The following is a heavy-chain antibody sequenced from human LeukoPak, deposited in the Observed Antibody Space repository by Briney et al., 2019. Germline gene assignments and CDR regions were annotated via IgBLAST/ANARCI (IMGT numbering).Heavy chain of an antibody. CDR3: ARSGRRDGYNHEGDAFDI. Sequence: SETLSLTCTVSGYSISSGYYWGWIRQPPGKGLEWIGSIYHSGSTYYNPSLKSRVTISVDTSKNQFSLKLSSVTAADTAVYYCARSGRRDGYNHEGDAFDIWGQGTMVTVS. J-gene: IGHJ3*02. D-gene: IGHD5-24*01. CDR1: GYSISSGYY. V-gene: IGHV4-38-2*02. CDR2: IYHSGST.